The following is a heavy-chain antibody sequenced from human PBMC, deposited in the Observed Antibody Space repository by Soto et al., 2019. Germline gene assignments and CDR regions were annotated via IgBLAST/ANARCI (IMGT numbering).Heavy chain of an antibody. V-gene: IGHV4-39*01. Sequence: SETLSLTCTVSGGSISSSSYYWGWIRQPPGKGLEWIGRIYYSGSTYYNPSLKSRVTISVDTSKNQFSLKLSSVTAADTAVYYCARQGYSGYDIGWFDPWGQGTLVTVSS. J-gene: IGHJ5*02. CDR1: GGSISSSSYY. D-gene: IGHD5-12*01. CDR2: IYYSGST. CDR3: ARQGYSGYDIGWFDP.